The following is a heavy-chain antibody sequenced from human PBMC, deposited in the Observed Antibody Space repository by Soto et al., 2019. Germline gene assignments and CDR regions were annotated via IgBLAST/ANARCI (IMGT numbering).Heavy chain of an antibody. J-gene: IGHJ4*02. Sequence: PXESLKVSCRGSGYTFTIYWIGWVRQMPGKGLEWMGIIYPSDSDTRYSPSFQGQVTISADQSINTAYLQWDSLKASDTAIYYCARPANTVADHFDLWGQGTPVTVSS. V-gene: IGHV5-51*01. D-gene: IGHD4-17*01. CDR3: ARPANTVADHFDL. CDR1: GYTFTIYW. CDR2: IYPSDSDT.